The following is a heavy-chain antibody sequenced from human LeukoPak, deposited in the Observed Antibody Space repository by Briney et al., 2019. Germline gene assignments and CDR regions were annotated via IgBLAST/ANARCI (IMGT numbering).Heavy chain of an antibody. Sequence: SETLSLTCTVSGGSISSYYWGWIRQPPGKGLEWIGYIYTSGSTNYNPSLKSRVTISVDTSKNQFSLKLSSVTAADTAVYYCASNIAARPHYYMDVWGKGTTVTASS. V-gene: IGHV4-4*09. CDR1: GGSISSYY. J-gene: IGHJ6*03. CDR2: IYTSGST. D-gene: IGHD6-6*01. CDR3: ASNIAARPHYYMDV.